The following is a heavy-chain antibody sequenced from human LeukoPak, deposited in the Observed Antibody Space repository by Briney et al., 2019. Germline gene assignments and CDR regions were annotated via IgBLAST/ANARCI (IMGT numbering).Heavy chain of an antibody. CDR3: AGRPDTAIVPIFDY. CDR2: IIPVFRTA. Sequence: ASLKVSCKASGDTFRRYSISWVRQAPGQGLEWLGGIIPVFRTANYAQKFQGRVTITADKSTTTAYMELRSLSSDDTAIYYCAGRPDTAIVPIFDYWGQGTLVTVSS. J-gene: IGHJ4*02. D-gene: IGHD5-18*01. CDR1: GDTFRRYS. V-gene: IGHV1-69*06.